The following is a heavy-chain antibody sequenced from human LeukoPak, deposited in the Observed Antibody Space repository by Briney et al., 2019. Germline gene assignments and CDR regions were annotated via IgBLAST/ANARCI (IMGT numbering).Heavy chain of an antibody. V-gene: IGHV3-21*01. D-gene: IGHD4-17*01. CDR2: ISSSGSYI. Sequence: PGGSLRLSCAASGFTFSSYSMNWVRQAPGKGLEWVSSISSSGSYIYYADSVKGRFTISRDNAKNSLYLQMNSLRAEDTAVYYCARSPADYDDYVPDDYWGQGTLVTVSS. CDR1: GFTFSSYS. J-gene: IGHJ4*02. CDR3: ARSPADYDDYVPDDY.